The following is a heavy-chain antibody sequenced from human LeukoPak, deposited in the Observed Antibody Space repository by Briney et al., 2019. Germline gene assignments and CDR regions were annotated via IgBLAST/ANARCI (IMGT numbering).Heavy chain of an antibody. D-gene: IGHD6-13*01. J-gene: IGHJ3*02. V-gene: IGHV3-30-3*01. CDR1: GFTFSTYT. CDR2: ISYDGNSQ. Sequence: PGGSLRLSCAASGFTFSTYTMHWVRQAPGKGLEWVAVISYDGNSQYYADSVKGRFTISRDNAKNSLYLQMNSLRAEDTAVYYCARDPDLGYGFVAFDIWGQGTMVTVSS. CDR3: ARDPDLGYGFVAFDI.